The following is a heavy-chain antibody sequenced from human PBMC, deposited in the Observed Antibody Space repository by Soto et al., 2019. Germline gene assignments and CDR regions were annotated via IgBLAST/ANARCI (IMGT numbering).Heavy chain of an antibody. CDR2: IYYSGST. D-gene: IGHD6-13*01. Sequence: SETLSLTCTVSGGSISSGDYYWSWIRQPPGKGLEWIGYIYYSGSTYYNPSLKSRVTISVDTSKNQFSLKLSSVTAADTAVYYCARERQLINWFDPWGQGTLVTVSS. J-gene: IGHJ5*02. CDR1: GGSISSGDYY. CDR3: ARERQLINWFDP. V-gene: IGHV4-30-4*01.